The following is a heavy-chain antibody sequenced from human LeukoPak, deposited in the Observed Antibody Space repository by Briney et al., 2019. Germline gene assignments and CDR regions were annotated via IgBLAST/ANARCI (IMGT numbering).Heavy chain of an antibody. CDR3: FGSGTFSK. CDR1: GFTFSSYN. D-gene: IGHD3-10*01. CDR2: IEPDGSQT. Sequence: PGGSLRLSCAASGFTFSSYNMNWVRQALGKGLEWVANIEPDGSQTHYLDSVKGRFTVSRDNAKDSAYLQMNSLRAEDTAVYYCFGSGTFSKWDQGTLVTVSS. V-gene: IGHV3-7*01. J-gene: IGHJ4*02.